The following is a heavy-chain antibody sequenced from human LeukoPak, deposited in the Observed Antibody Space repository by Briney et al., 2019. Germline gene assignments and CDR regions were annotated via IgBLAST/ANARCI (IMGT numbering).Heavy chain of an antibody. CDR2: ISYDGSNK. J-gene: IGHJ4*02. Sequence: PAGGSLRLSCAASGFTFSSYAMHWVRQAPGKGLEWVAVISYDGSNKYYADSVKGRFTISRDNSKNTLYLQMNSLRAEDTAVYYCARGRIAAAAATFDYWGQGTLVTVSS. CDR3: ARGRIAAAAATFDY. D-gene: IGHD6-13*01. CDR1: GFTFSSYA. V-gene: IGHV3-30*04.